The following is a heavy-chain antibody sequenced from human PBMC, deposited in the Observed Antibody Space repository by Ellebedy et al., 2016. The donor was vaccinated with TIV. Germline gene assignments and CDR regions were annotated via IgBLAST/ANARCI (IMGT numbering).Heavy chain of an antibody. Sequence: GESLKISXAASGFTFSSYAMHWVRQAPGKGLEWVAVISYDGSNKYYADSVKGRFTISRDNSKNTLYLQMNSLRAEDTAVYYCAGRSGYYGYWGQGTLVTVSS. CDR1: GFTFSSYA. D-gene: IGHD3-3*01. CDR3: AGRSGYYGY. CDR2: ISYDGSNK. J-gene: IGHJ4*02. V-gene: IGHV3-30-3*01.